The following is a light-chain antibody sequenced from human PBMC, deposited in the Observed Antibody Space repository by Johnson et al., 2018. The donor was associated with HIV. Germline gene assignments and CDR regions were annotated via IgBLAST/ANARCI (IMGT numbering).Light chain of an antibody. CDR3: VTWDTSLSAGGV. Sequence: QSVLTQPPSVSAAPGQKVTISCSGSSSTIGNNYVSWYQVLPGTAPKLLIYKNNERPSGIPDRFSGSKSGTSATLGLTALQTGEEADYYCVTWDTSLSAGGVFGTGTKVTVL. CDR2: KNN. J-gene: IGLJ1*01. CDR1: SSTIGNNY. V-gene: IGLV1-51*02.